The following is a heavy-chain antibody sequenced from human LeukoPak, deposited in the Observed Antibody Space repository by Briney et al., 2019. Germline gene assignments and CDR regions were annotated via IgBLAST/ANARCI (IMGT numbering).Heavy chain of an antibody. CDR2: ISWDGGST. Sequence: GGSLRLSCAASGFTFDDYTMHWVRQAPGKGLEWVSLISWDGGSTYYADSVKGRFTISRDNSKSSLYLQMNSLRTEDTALYYCAKGDSRMATFSTIDYWGQGTLVTVSS. J-gene: IGHJ4*02. CDR1: GFTFDDYT. CDR3: AKGDSRMATFSTIDY. D-gene: IGHD5-24*01. V-gene: IGHV3-43*01.